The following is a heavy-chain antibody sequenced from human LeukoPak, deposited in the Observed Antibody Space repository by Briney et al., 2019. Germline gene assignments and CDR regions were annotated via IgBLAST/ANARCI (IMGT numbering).Heavy chain of an antibody. J-gene: IGHJ6*02. CDR3: ARDDYYDSSGYYSYYYGMDV. V-gene: IGHV4-4*07. CDR2: IYTSGST. Sequence: PSETLSLTCTVSGGSISSYYWSWIRQPAGKGLEWIGRIYTSGSTNYNPSPKSRVTMSVDTSKNQFSLKLSSVTAADTAVYYCARDDYYDSSGYYSYYYGMDVWGQGTTVTVSS. D-gene: IGHD3-22*01. CDR1: GGSISSYY.